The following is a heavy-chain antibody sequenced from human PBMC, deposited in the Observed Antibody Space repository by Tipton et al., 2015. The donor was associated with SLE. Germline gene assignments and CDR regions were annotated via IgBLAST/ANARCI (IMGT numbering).Heavy chain of an antibody. CDR1: GGSISSYY. Sequence: TLSLTCTVSGGSISSYYWSWIRQPPGKGLEWIGYIYYSGSTHYNPSLKSRVTISVDTSKNQFSLKLSSVTAADTAVYYSASYSSSYFDYWGQGTLVTASS. CDR3: ASYSSSYFDY. D-gene: IGHD6-6*01. J-gene: IGHJ4*02. V-gene: IGHV4-59*12. CDR2: IYYSGST.